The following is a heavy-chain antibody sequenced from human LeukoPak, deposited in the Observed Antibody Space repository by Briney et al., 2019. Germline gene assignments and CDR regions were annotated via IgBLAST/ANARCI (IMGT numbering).Heavy chain of an antibody. D-gene: IGHD2-2*01. V-gene: IGHV4-4*07. CDR1: GGSISSYY. CDR2: IYTSGST. CDR3: ARENSLWCSSTSCPPFPFDP. Sequence: SETRSLTCTVSGGSISSYYWSWIRQPAGKGLEWIGRIYTSGSTNYNPSLKSRVTISVDKSKNQFSLKLSSVTAADTAVYYCARENSLWCSSTSCPPFPFDPWGQGTLVTVSS. J-gene: IGHJ5*02.